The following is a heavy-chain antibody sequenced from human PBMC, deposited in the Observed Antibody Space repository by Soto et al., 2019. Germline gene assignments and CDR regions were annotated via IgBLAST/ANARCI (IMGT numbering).Heavy chain of an antibody. V-gene: IGHV1-3*01. D-gene: IGHD3-22*01. CDR3: ARDGAAYYYDTSGFDY. Sequence: ASAKVSCKASGYTLTSYGIRWVRQDKGQRLEWMGWINAGNGNTEYSQKFQGRVTLTRDTSASTAYMELSSLRSEDTAVYYCARDGAAYYYDTSGFDYWGHGTLVTVSS. CDR1: GYTLTSYG. CDR2: INAGNGNT. J-gene: IGHJ4*01.